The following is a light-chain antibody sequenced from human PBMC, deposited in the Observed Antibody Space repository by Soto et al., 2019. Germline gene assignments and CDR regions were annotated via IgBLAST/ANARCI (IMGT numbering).Light chain of an antibody. CDR2: DNN. Sequence: SVLTRSPSVSAAPGQKVTISRSGSSSNIGNNYVSWYQQLPGTAPKLLIYDNNKRPSGIPDRFSGSKSGTSGTLDITGLQTGDEADYYCATWDGSLPGEVFGGGTK. CDR3: ATWDGSLPGEV. V-gene: IGLV1-51*01. CDR1: SSNIGNNY. J-gene: IGLJ2*01.